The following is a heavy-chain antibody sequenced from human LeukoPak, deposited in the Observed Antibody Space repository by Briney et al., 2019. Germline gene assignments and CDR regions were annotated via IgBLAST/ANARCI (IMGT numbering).Heavy chain of an antibody. CDR1: GFTFSSYG. CDR2: ISYDGSNK. J-gene: IGHJ4*02. CDR3: ARDDYYDSSGPDY. D-gene: IGHD3-22*01. V-gene: IGHV3-30*03. Sequence: GGSLRLSCAASGFTFSSYGMSWVRQAPGKGLEWVAVISYDGSNKYYADSVKGRFTISRDNSKNTLYLQMNSLRAEDTAVYYCARDDYYDSSGPDYWGQGTLVTVSS.